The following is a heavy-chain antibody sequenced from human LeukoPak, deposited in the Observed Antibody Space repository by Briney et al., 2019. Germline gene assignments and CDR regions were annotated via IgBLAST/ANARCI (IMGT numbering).Heavy chain of an antibody. V-gene: IGHV2-5*02. CDR2: IYWDDDK. CDR1: GFPLSTSGVG. D-gene: IGHD6-19*01. Sequence: SGPTLVKPTQTLTLTCTFSGFPLSTSGVGVGWIRQPPGKALEWLTLIYWDDDKRYSPSLKSRLTITKDTPKNQVVLTMTNMDPVDTATYYCAHCVSVAGTGYYFDYWGQGTLVTVSS. J-gene: IGHJ4*02. CDR3: AHCVSVAGTGYYFDY.